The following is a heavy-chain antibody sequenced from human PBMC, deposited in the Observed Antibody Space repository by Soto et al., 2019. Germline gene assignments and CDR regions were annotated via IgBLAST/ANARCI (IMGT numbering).Heavy chain of an antibody. CDR2: ISYDGSNK. CDR3: AKDGDYYDSSGSNFDY. V-gene: IGHV3-30*18. Sequence: GGSLRLSCAASGFTFSSYGMHWVRQAPGKGLEWVAVISYDGSNKYYADSVKGRFTISRDNSKNTLYLQMNSLRAEDTAVYYCAKDGDYYDSSGSNFDYWGQGTLVTVSS. D-gene: IGHD3-22*01. J-gene: IGHJ4*02. CDR1: GFTFSSYG.